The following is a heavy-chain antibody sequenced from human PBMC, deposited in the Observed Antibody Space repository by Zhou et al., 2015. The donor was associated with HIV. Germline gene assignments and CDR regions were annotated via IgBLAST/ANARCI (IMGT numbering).Heavy chain of an antibody. D-gene: IGHD6-19*01. Sequence: QVQLVQSGAEVKKPGSSVKVSCKASGGTFSSYAISWVRQAPGQGLEWMGWISTYNRNTKYAQKFQGRVTLTTDTATDTAYMDLRTLTSDDTAVYYCAREVNGIAVAGGSFDYWGQGTLVTVSS. CDR1: GGTFSSYA. CDR2: ISTYNRNT. CDR3: AREVNGIAVAGGSFDY. J-gene: IGHJ4*02. V-gene: IGHV1-18*01.